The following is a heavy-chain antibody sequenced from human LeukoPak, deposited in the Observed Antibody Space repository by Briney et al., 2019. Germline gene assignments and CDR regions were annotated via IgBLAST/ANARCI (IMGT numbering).Heavy chain of an antibody. Sequence: GESLKISCKGSGYSFSNNWIGWVRQMPGKGLEWMGIIYPGDSETRYSPSFQGQVTISADKSINTAYLQWSRLRASGTAMYYCGRQGYCSGGICSAAFDIWGQGTMVTVSS. J-gene: IGHJ3*02. CDR2: IYPGDSET. V-gene: IGHV5-51*01. CDR1: GYSFSNNW. CDR3: GRQGYCSGGICSAAFDI. D-gene: IGHD2-15*01.